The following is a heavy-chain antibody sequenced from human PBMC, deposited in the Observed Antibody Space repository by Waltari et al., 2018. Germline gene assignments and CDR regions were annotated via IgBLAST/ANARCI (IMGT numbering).Heavy chain of an antibody. Sequence: EVQLVESGGGLVQPGGSLRLSCAASGFTFSSYGMSWVHQAPGKGLEWVANINQDGSERYYVDSVKGRFTISRDNAKNSLYLQMSSLRAEDTAVYYCARYGDSDPGFDYWGQGTLVTVSS. CDR3: ARYGDSDPGFDY. J-gene: IGHJ4*02. D-gene: IGHD4-17*01. V-gene: IGHV3-7*03. CDR1: GFTFSSYG. CDR2: INQDGSER.